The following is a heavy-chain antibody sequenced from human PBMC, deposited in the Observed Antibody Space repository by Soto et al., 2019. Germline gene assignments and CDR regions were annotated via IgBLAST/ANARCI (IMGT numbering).Heavy chain of an antibody. J-gene: IGHJ5*02. D-gene: IGHD3-10*01. CDR1: GFTFSSYG. CDR3: ASDVYGSGSS. V-gene: IGHV3-30*03. CDR2: ISYDGSNK. Sequence: QVQLVESGGGVVQPGRTLRLSCAASGFTFSSYGMHWVRQAPGKGLEWVAVISYDGSNKSYADSVKGRFTISRDNSKNTLYLQLNSLSAEDTAVYYGASDVYGSGSSWGQGTLVTVSS.